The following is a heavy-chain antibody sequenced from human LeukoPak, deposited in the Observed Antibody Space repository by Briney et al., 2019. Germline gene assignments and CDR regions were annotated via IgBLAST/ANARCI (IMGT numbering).Heavy chain of an antibody. J-gene: IGHJ4*02. CDR3: ARDKGYYYDSSGYYEN. D-gene: IGHD3-22*01. CDR1: DYTFTSYG. V-gene: IGHV1-18*01. CDR2: ISAYNGNT. Sequence: ASVKVSCKASDYTFTSYGISWVRQAPGQGLEWMGWISAYNGNTNYAQKLQGRVTMTTDTSTSTAYMELRSLRSDDTAVYYCARDKGYYYDSSGYYENWGQGTLVTVSS.